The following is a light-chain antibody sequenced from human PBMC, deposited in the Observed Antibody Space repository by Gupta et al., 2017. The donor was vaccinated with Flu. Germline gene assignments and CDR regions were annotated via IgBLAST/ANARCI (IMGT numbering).Light chain of an antibody. V-gene: IGLV10-54*02. CDR2: SNN. J-gene: IGLJ3*02. CDR3: SARDSSGSDWV. Sequence: TVTSTGKRDVVGNNYAAWLQQQQAHPPKLIFYSNNNRPSGISDRFSASTSGNTASLTITGLQVEDEADYYCSARDSSGSDWVFGGGTKLTVL. CDR1: RDVVGNNY.